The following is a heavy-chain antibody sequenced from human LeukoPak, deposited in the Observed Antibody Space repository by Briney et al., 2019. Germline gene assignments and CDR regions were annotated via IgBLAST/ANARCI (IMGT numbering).Heavy chain of an antibody. D-gene: IGHD4-23*01. Sequence: GGSLRLSCAASGFIFSSHGMNWVRQAPGKGLEWVSGISPSGDITYYADSVKGRFTISRDNSKNTVYLQMDSLRFEDAAVYYCARRAGGYSHPYDYWGQGTLVTVSS. J-gene: IGHJ4*02. V-gene: IGHV3-23*01. CDR1: GFIFSSHG. CDR2: ISPSGDIT. CDR3: ARRAGGYSHPYDY.